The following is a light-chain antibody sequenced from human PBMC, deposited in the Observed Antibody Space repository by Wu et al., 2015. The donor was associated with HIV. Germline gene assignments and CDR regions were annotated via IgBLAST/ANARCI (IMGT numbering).Light chain of an antibody. V-gene: IGKV3-20*01. Sequence: EIVLTQSPATLSLSPGERATLSCRASHSVSSTYLGWYQQKPGQAPRLLIYGASSRATGIPDRFSGSGSGTDFTLTISRLEPEDFAVYYCHHYGTSPSFGQGTKVEIK. J-gene: IGKJ1*01. CDR3: HHYGTSPS. CDR2: GAS. CDR1: HSVSSTY.